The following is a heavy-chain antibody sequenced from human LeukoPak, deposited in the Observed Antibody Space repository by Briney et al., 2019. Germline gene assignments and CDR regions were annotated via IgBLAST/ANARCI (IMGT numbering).Heavy chain of an antibody. D-gene: IGHD3-3*01. CDR1: GASISSGGYY. V-gene: IGHV4-30-2*01. J-gene: IGHJ4*02. Sequence: SETLSLTCTVSGASISSGGYYWSWIRQPPGKGLEWIGYISHSGSTYYNPSLKSRVTISVDRSKNQFSLKLSSVTAADTAVYYCASYSTIFGVVASDYWGQGTLVTVSS. CDR2: ISHSGST. CDR3: ASYSTIFGVVASDY.